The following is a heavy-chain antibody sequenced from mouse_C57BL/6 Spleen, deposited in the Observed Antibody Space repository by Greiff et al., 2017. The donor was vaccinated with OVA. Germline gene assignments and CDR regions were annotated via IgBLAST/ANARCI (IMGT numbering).Heavy chain of an antibody. D-gene: IGHD1-1*01. CDR3: ARALFTTVVVHWYFDV. CDR1: GYTFTSYW. CDR2: IDPNSGST. V-gene: IGHV1-72*01. J-gene: IGHJ1*03. Sequence: QVQLQQPGAELVKPGASVKLSCKASGYTFTSYWMHWVKQRPGRGLEWIGRIDPNSGSTKYNEKFKSKATLTVDKPSSTAYMQLSSLTSEDSAVYYCARALFTTVVVHWYFDVWGTGTTVTVSS.